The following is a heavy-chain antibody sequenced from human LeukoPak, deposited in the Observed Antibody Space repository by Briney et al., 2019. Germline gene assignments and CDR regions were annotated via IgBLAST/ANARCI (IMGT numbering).Heavy chain of an antibody. CDR2: IYYSGST. J-gene: IGHJ4*02. V-gene: IGHV4-59*08. Sequence: SETLSLTCTVSGGSISSYYWSWIRQPPGKGLEWIGYIYYSGSTNYNPSLKSRVTISVDTSKIQFSLKLSSVTAADTAVYYCARQPYYYDSSGYYVYYFDYWGQGTLVTVSS. D-gene: IGHD3-22*01. CDR3: ARQPYYYDSSGYYVYYFDY. CDR1: GGSISSYY.